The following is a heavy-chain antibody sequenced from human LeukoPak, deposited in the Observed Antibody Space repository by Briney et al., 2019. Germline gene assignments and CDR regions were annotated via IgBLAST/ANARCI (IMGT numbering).Heavy chain of an antibody. D-gene: IGHD3-16*01. CDR3: ARHRRRFYYMDV. Sequence: TLSLTCTVSGGSISSYYWSWIRQPPGKGLEWIGYIYTSGSTNYNPSLKSRVTISVDTSKNQFSLKLSSVTAADTAVYYCARHRRRFYYMDVWGKGTTVTVSS. V-gene: IGHV4-4*09. CDR2: IYTSGST. J-gene: IGHJ6*03. CDR1: GGSISSYY.